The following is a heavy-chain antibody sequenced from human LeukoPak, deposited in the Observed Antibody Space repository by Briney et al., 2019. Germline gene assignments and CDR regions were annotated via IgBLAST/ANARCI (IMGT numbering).Heavy chain of an antibody. CDR1: GGSISSGGYY. CDR3: ARSGWGDYGTGDEVGYWYFDL. Sequence: PSETLSLTCTVSGGSISSGGYYWSWIRQHPGKGLEWIGYIYYSGSTYYNPSLKSRVTISVDTSKNQFSLKLSSVTAADTAVYYCARSGWGDYGTGDEVGYWYFDLWGRGTLVTVSS. CDR2: IYYSGST. J-gene: IGHJ2*01. D-gene: IGHD4-17*01. V-gene: IGHV4-31*03.